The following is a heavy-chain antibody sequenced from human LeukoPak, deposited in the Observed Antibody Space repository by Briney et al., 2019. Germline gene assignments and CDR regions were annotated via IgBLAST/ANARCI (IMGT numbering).Heavy chain of an antibody. V-gene: IGHV3-30*18. CDR1: GFIFSSYG. D-gene: IGHD4-17*01. J-gene: IGHJ4*02. Sequence: GGSLRLSCAASGFIFSSYGMHWVRQAPGKGLEWVAVISYDGSNKYYADSVKGRFTISRDNSKNTLYLQMNSLRAEDAAVYYCAKGVYGDIFDYWGQGTLVTVSS. CDR3: AKGVYGDIFDY. CDR2: ISYDGSNK.